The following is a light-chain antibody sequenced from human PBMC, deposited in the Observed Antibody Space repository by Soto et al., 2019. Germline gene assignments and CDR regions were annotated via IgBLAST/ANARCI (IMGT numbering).Light chain of an antibody. Sequence: QSARTQPPSVSGSTGQSVTISCTGTSSDVGSYNRVSWYKQPPGTAPKLMIYEVSNRPSGVSDRFSGSKSGNTATLTFSGLQAEDEADYYCRSYITSSTFVFGTGTKVTVL. CDR2: EVS. CDR1: SSDVGSYNR. V-gene: IGLV2-18*02. CDR3: RSYITSSTFV. J-gene: IGLJ1*01.